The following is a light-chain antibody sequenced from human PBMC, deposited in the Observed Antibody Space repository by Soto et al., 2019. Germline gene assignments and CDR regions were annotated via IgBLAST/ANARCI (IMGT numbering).Light chain of an antibody. Sequence: DIQMTQSPSSLSASVGDRVTITCQASQDISNYLNWYQQKPGKAPKLLIYDASNLETGVPSRFSGSGSGTKFTFTISSLRPEDTATYYCQHYDNLPFTFGRGTKLEI. CDR1: QDISNY. J-gene: IGKJ2*01. CDR2: DAS. V-gene: IGKV1-33*01. CDR3: QHYDNLPFT.